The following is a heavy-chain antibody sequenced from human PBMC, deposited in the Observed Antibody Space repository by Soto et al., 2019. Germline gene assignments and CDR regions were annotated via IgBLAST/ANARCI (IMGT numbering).Heavy chain of an antibody. V-gene: IGHV3-23*01. D-gene: IGHD3-16*02. Sequence: GGSLRLSCAASGFTFSSYAMSWVRQAPGKGLEWVSAISGSGGSTYYADSVKGRFTISRDNSKNTLYLQMNSLRAEDTAVYDCAKLFPIMITFGGVIVIPREYYFDYWGQGTLVTVSS. J-gene: IGHJ4*02. CDR1: GFTFSSYA. CDR2: ISGSGGST. CDR3: AKLFPIMITFGGVIVIPREYYFDY.